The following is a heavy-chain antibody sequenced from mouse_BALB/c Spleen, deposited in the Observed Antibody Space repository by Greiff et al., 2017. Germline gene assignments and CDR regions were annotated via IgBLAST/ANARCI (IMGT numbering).Heavy chain of an antibody. V-gene: IGHV14-3*02. J-gene: IGHJ1*01. Sequence: VQLQQSGAELVKPGASVKLSCTASGFNIKDTYMHWVKQRPEQGLEWIGRIDPANGNTKYDPKFPGKATITADTSSNTAYLQLSSLTSEDTAVYYCALYDYDGGGDVWGAGTTVTVAA. CDR2: IDPANGNT. D-gene: IGHD2-4*01. CDR1: GFNIKDTY. CDR3: ALYDYDGGGDV.